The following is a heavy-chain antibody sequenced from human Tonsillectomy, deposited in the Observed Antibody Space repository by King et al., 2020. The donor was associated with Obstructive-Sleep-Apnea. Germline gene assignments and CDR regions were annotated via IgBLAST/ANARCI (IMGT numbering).Heavy chain of an antibody. Sequence: VQLVESGGGLVKPGGSLRLSCAASGFTFNNAWMTWVRQAPGKGLEWVGRMKSKIEGGTTDYAAAVKGRFTISRDDSTNTLYLQRNSLKTDDTDVYYCYGNGGVVWGQGTRVIVSS. D-gene: IGHD2-8*02. CDR1: GFTFNNAW. CDR2: MKSKIEGGTT. V-gene: IGHV3-15*01. J-gene: IGHJ4*02. CDR3: YGNGGVV.